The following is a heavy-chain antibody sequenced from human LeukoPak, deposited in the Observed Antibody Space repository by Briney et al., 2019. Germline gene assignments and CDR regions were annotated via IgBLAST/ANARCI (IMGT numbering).Heavy chain of an antibody. Sequence: GASVKVSCKASGYTFTGYYMHWVRQAPGQGVEWMGWINPNSGGTNYAQKFQGRVTMTRDTSISTAYMELSRLRSDDTAVYYCARESAILYYDSSGYSSYWGQGTLVTVSS. D-gene: IGHD3-22*01. J-gene: IGHJ4*02. V-gene: IGHV1-2*02. CDR3: ARESAILYYDSSGYSSY. CDR1: GYTFTGYY. CDR2: INPNSGGT.